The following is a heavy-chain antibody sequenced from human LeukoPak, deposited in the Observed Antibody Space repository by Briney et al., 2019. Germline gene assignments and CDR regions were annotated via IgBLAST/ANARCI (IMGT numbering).Heavy chain of an antibody. J-gene: IGHJ4*02. CDR3: ARDPDSSGYYLDY. Sequence: ASVKVSCKASGYTFTGYYMHWVRQAPGQGLEWMGRTNPNSGGTNYAQKFQGRVTMTRDTSISTAYMELSRLRSDDTAVYYCARDPDSSGYYLDYWGQGTLVTVSS. D-gene: IGHD3-22*01. V-gene: IGHV1-2*06. CDR1: GYTFTGYY. CDR2: TNPNSGGT.